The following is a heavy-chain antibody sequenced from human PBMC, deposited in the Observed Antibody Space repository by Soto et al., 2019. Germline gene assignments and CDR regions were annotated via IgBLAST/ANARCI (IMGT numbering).Heavy chain of an antibody. J-gene: IGHJ4*02. V-gene: IGHV3-23*01. CDR1: GFTFKKYA. CDR3: AKDYLCSDAACYVDY. CDR2: VSARGDTA. Sequence: EVQLLESGGGLVQPGGSLRLSCAASGFTFKKYAMSWVRQAPGKGLEWVSGVSARGDTAYYADSVRGRFSISRDSSKDTLYLQMVSLRAEDTAVYFCAKDYLCSDAACYVDYWGQGTLVTVSS. D-gene: IGHD2-2*01.